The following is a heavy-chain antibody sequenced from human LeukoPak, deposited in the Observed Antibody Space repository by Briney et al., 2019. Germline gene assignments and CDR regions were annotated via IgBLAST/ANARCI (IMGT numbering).Heavy chain of an antibody. CDR2: IYHSAST. Sequence: SETLSLTCTVSGYSISSGYYWGWIRQPPGKGLEWIGSIYHSASTYYNPSLKSRVTISVDTSKNQFSLKLSSVTAADTAVYYCARERGAIFGVVIIQGGSNWFDPWGQGTLVTVSS. CDR3: ARERGAIFGVVIIQGGSNWFDP. J-gene: IGHJ5*02. V-gene: IGHV4-38-2*02. D-gene: IGHD3-3*01. CDR1: GYSISSGYY.